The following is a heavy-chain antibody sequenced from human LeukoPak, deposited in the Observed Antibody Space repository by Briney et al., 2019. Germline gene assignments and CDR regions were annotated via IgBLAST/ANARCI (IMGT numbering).Heavy chain of an antibody. J-gene: IGHJ4*02. D-gene: IGHD6-19*01. CDR2: ISWNSGSI. Sequence: GGSLRLSCAASGFTFDDYAMHWVRQAPGKGLEWVSGISWNSGSIGYADSVKGRFTISRDNAKNPLYLQMNSLRAEDTALYYCTKDSLGYSSGWYYFDYWGQGTLVTVSS. CDR3: TKDSLGYSSGWYYFDY. V-gene: IGHV3-9*01. CDR1: GFTFDDYA.